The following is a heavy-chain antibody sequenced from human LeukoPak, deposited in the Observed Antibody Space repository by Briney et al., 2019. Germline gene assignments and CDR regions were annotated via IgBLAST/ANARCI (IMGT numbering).Heavy chain of an antibody. CDR2: ISSSRSYI. CDR1: GFTFSSYS. CDR3: ARDRIRHGDAFDI. Sequence: GGSLRLSCAASGFTFSSYSMNWVRQAPGKGLEWVSSISSSRSYIYYADSVKGRFTISRDSAKNSLYLQMNSLRAEDTAVYYCARDRIRHGDAFDIWGQGTMVTVSS. V-gene: IGHV3-21*01. J-gene: IGHJ3*02. D-gene: IGHD2-21*01.